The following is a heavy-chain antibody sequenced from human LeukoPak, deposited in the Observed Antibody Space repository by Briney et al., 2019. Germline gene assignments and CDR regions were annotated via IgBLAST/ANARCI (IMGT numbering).Heavy chain of an antibody. CDR3: ARERVVGGGFDY. J-gene: IGHJ4*02. D-gene: IGHD1-26*01. V-gene: IGHV3-7*01. CDR2: IKQDGSKK. CDR1: GFPFSSYW. Sequence: GGSLRLSCVASGFPFSSYWMTWVSQAPGKGLEWVANIKQDGSKKSYVDSVKGRFTISRDNAKNSLYLQMNSLRAEDTAVYYCARERVVGGGFDYWGQGTLVTVSS.